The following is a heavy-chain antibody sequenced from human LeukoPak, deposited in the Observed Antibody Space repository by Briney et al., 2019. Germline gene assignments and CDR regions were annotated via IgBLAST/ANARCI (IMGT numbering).Heavy chain of an antibody. J-gene: IGHJ4*02. CDR1: GDSISSGDYY. CDR2: IHHSGST. D-gene: IGHD3-22*01. V-gene: IGHV4-30-4*01. CDR3: ARGWFGYYESHGHYLN. Sequence: SETLSLTCSVTGDSISSGDYYWNWVRQPPGKGLEWIAYIHHSGSTYHNPSLKGRVIISVDTSKNQFSLKLSSVTAADTAVYYCARGWFGYYESHGHYLNWGQGTLVTVSS.